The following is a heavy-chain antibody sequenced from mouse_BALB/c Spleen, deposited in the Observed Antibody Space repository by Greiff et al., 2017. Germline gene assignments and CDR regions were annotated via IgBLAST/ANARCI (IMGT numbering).Heavy chain of an antibody. D-gene: IGHD1-1*01. CDR3: ARGVGANFDD. V-gene: IGHV5-6-5*01. CDR1: GFTFSSYA. CDR2: ISSGGST. Sequence: EVKLVESGGGLVKPGGSLKLSCAASGFTFSSYAMSWVRQTPEKRLEWVASISSGGSTYYPDSVKGRFTISRDNARNILYLQMSSLRSEDTAMYYCARGVGANFDDWGQGTTLTVSS. J-gene: IGHJ2*01.